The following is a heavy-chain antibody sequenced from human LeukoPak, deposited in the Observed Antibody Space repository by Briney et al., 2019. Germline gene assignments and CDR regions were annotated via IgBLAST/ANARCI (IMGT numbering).Heavy chain of an antibody. Sequence: PGGSLRLSCAASGFTFSKYSFSWVRQAPGKGLEWVSYTSSSSSYIYYADSVKGRFTISKDNAKNSLYLQMNSLRAEDTAIYYCARDKETTTAQFEYWGQGILVTVAP. CDR3: ARDKETTTAQFEY. D-gene: IGHD4-11*01. J-gene: IGHJ4*02. CDR1: GFTFSKYS. CDR2: TSSSSSYI. V-gene: IGHV3-21*05.